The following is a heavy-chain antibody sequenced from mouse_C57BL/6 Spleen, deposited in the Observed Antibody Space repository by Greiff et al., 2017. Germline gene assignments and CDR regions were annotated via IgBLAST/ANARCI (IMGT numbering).Heavy chain of an antibody. CDR3: AREGVNYYGSSSWFSY. D-gene: IGHD1-1*01. Sequence: VKLQQSGAELVMPGASVKLSCKASGYTFPSYWMHWVKQRPGQGLEWIGEIDPSDSYTNYNQKFKGKSTLTVDKSSSTAYMQRSSLTSEDSAVYYCAREGVNYYGSSSWFSYWGQGTLVTVSA. CDR2: IDPSDSYT. CDR1: GYTFPSYW. V-gene: IGHV1-69*01. J-gene: IGHJ3*01.